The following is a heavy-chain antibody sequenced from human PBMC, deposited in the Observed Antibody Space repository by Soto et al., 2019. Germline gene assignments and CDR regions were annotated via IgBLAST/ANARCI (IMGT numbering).Heavy chain of an antibody. CDR2: IYYSGST. CDR1: GGSISSSSYY. V-gene: IGHV4-39*01. CDR3: ASRRPAAKVWGMDV. J-gene: IGHJ6*02. D-gene: IGHD2-2*01. Sequence: GPRTGLPSETLSLTCTVSGGSISSSSYYWGWIRQPPGKGLEWIGSIYYSGSTYYNPSLKSRVTISVDTSKNQFSLKLSSVTAADTAVYYCASRRPAAKVWGMDVWGQGTTVTVSS.